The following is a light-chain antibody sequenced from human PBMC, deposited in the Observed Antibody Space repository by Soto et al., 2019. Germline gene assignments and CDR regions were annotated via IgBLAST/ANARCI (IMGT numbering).Light chain of an antibody. Sequence: QSVLTQPPSASATPGQRVVISCSGSNSNIGGHTVNWYRQVPGTAPKLLIYGNHKRPSGVSDRFSASKSGTSASLAISGLQSEDEADYYCAASDDSLNGLVVFGGGTKLTVL. CDR1: NSNIGGHT. CDR2: GNH. CDR3: AASDDSLNGLVV. V-gene: IGLV1-44*01. J-gene: IGLJ2*01.